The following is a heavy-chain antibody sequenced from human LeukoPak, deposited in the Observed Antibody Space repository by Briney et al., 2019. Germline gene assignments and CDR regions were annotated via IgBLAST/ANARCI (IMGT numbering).Heavy chain of an antibody. D-gene: IGHD4-17*01. V-gene: IGHV1-18*01. CDR3: ARGRLYGNFDY. CDR2: ISAYNGNT. CDR1: GGTFSSYA. Sequence: ASVKVSCKASGGTFSSYAISWVRQAPGQGLEWMGWISAYNGNTNYAQKLQGRVTMTTDTSTSTAYMELRSLRSDDTAVYYCARGRLYGNFDYWGQGTLVTVSS. J-gene: IGHJ4*02.